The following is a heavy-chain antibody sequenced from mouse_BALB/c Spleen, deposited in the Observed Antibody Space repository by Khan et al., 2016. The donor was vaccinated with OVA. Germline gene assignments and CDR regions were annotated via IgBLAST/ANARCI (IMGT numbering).Heavy chain of an antibody. D-gene: IGHD1-1*02. CDR1: GYTFTNYI. CDR3: ARDYGGSFWFAY. Sequence: VQLQQSGPELVKPGASVKMSCKASGYTFTNYIIHWVKQKPGQGLEWIAYINPYNDGSKYNEKFKSKATLTSDKSSSTAYMELSGLTSEDSAVFYCARDYGGSFWFAYWGQGTLVTVSA. V-gene: IGHV1S136*01. CDR2: INPYNDGS. J-gene: IGHJ3*01.